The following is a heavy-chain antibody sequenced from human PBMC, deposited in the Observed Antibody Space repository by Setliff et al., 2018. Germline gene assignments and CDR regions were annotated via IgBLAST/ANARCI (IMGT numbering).Heavy chain of an antibody. V-gene: IGHV1-18*01. CDR2: ISAYNGNT. J-gene: IGHJ4*02. D-gene: IGHD3-3*01. CDR1: GHTFITFG. CDR3: ARRETYYNFWSGYFDY. Sequence: ASVKVSCKASGHTFITFGISWVRQAPGQGLEWMGWISAYNGNTNYAQKLQGRVTMTTDTSTSTAYMELRSLRSDDTAVYYCARRETYYNFWSGYFDYWGQGTLVTVSS.